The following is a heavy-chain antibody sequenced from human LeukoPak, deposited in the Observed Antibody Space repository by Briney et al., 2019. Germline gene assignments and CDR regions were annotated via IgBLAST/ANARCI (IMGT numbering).Heavy chain of an antibody. CDR2: ILYDGSNK. CDR1: GFTLSSYG. CDR3: AREGPYCSSTSCYPDY. J-gene: IGHJ4*02. Sequence: GGSLRLSCAASGFTLSSYGMHWVRQAPGKGLEWVTFILYDGSNKYYADSVRGRFTISRDTSKNTLYLQMNSLRAEDTAVYFCAREGPYCSSTSCYPDYWGQGTLVTVSS. D-gene: IGHD2-2*01. V-gene: IGHV3-30-3*01.